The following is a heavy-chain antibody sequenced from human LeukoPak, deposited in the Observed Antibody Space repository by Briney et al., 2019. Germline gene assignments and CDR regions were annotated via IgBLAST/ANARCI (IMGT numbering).Heavy chain of an antibody. CDR3: TRDVSV. CDR2: LYNDGRT. V-gene: IGHV3-53*01. CDR1: EFIVSY. D-gene: IGHD3-16*01. Sequence: GGSLRLSCAASEFIVSYITWVRQAPGKGLAWVSILYNDGRTYYADSVKGRFTLSRDNSKNTVYLQMNSLRDDDTAVYYCTRDVSVWGKGTTVIISS. J-gene: IGHJ6*04.